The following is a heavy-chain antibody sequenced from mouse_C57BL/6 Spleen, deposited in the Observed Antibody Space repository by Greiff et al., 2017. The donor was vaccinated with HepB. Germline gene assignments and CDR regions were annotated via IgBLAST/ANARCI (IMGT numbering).Heavy chain of an antibody. CDR2: IDPETGGT. CDR1: GYTFTDYE. Sequence: QVQLKESGAELVRPGASVTLSCKASGYTFTDYEMHWVKQTPVHGLEWIGAIDPETGGTAYNQKFKGKAILTADKSSSTAYMELRSLTSEDSAVYYCTRHWDEGYYAMDYWGQGTSVTVSS. D-gene: IGHD4-1*01. J-gene: IGHJ4*01. CDR3: TRHWDEGYYAMDY. V-gene: IGHV1-15*01.